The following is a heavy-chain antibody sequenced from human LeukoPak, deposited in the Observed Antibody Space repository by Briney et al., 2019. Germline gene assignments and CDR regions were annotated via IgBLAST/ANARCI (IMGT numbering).Heavy chain of an antibody. Sequence: GGSLRLSCAASGFTFSSYAMHWVRQAPGKGLEWVSAISGSGGSTYYADSVKGRFTISRDNSKNTLYLQMNSLRAEDTAVYYCAKDQFVGSSGYYPTFDYWGQGTLVTVSS. CDR3: AKDQFVGSSGYYPTFDY. J-gene: IGHJ4*02. CDR1: GFTFSSYA. CDR2: ISGSGGST. V-gene: IGHV3-23*01. D-gene: IGHD3-22*01.